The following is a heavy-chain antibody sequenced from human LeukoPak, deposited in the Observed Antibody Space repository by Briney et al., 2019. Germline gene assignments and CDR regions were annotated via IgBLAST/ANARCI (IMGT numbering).Heavy chain of an antibody. Sequence: GASVKVSCKASGYTFTGYYMHWVRQAPGQGLEWMGWINPNSGGTNYAQKFQGRVTMTRDTSISTAYMELSRLRSDDTAVYYCARGKYYDSSGYSIDFWGQGTLVTVSS. CDR3: ARGKYYDSSGYSIDF. D-gene: IGHD3-22*01. CDR2: INPNSGGT. V-gene: IGHV1-2*02. J-gene: IGHJ4*02. CDR1: GYTFTGYY.